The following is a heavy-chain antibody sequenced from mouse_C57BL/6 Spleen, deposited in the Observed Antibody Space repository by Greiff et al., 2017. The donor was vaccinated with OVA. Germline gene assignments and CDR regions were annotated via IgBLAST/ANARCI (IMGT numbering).Heavy chain of an antibody. CDR3: ARSRWDGEAWFAY. J-gene: IGHJ3*01. CDR2: IDPSDSYT. Sequence: QVQLQQPGAELVMPGASVKLSCKASGYTFTSYWMHWVKQRPGQGLEWIGEIDPSDSYTNYNQKFKGKSTLTVDKSSSTAYMQLSSLTSEDSAVYYCARSRWDGEAWFAYWGQGTLVTVSA. D-gene: IGHD4-1*01. V-gene: IGHV1-69*01. CDR1: GYTFTSYW.